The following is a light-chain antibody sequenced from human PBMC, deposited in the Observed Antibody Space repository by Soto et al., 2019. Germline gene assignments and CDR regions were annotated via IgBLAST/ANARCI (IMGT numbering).Light chain of an antibody. V-gene: IGLV1-40*01. CDR2: GNS. J-gene: IGLJ3*02. Sequence: QSVLTQPPSVSGAPGQRVPISCPGSSSNIGAGYDVHWYQQPPGTAPKLLIYGNSNRPSGVPDRFSGSKSGTSASLAITGLQAEDEADYYCQSFDNSLSGWVFGGGTKVTVL. CDR1: SSNIGAGYD. CDR3: QSFDNSLSGWV.